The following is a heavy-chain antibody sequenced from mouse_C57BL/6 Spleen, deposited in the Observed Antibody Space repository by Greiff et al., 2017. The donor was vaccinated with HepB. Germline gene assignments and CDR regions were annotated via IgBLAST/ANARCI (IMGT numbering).Heavy chain of an antibody. Sequence: QVQLQQPGAELVMPGASVKLSCKASGYTFTSYWMHWVKQRPGQGLEWIGEIDPSDSYTNYNQKFKGKSTLTVDKSSSTAYMQLSSLTSEDSAVYYCARNNYGSSRYYFDYWGQGTTLTVSS. J-gene: IGHJ2*01. D-gene: IGHD1-1*01. CDR3: ARNNYGSSRYYFDY. CDR1: GYTFTSYW. V-gene: IGHV1-69*01. CDR2: IDPSDSYT.